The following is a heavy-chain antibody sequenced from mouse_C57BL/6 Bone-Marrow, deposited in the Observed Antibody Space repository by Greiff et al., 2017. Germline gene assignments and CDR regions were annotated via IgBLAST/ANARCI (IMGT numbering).Heavy chain of an antibody. V-gene: IGHV5-12*01. Sequence: EVQVVESGGGLVQPGGSLKLPCAASGFTFSDYYMYCVRPTPEKRLEWVAYISNGGGSPYYPDTVKGRFPISRDNAKNTLYLKMGRMKFEDTAMYYCARSYDGYYVREKRGAMDYWGQGTSVTVSS. CDR3: ARSYDGYYVREKRGAMDY. D-gene: IGHD2-3*01. CDR1: GFTFSDYY. J-gene: IGHJ4*01. CDR2: ISNGGGSP.